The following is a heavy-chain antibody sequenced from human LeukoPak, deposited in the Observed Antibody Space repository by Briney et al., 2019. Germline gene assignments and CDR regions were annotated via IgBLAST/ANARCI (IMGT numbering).Heavy chain of an antibody. Sequence: GGSLRLSCAASGFTFNRYSMTWVRQAPGKGLEWISFISSSRSTTYYADSVKGRCTISRDNGKNSMYLQMHSLRAEDTAVYYCVRAEVGTTLKYYYYYMDVWGKGTTVTVSS. CDR2: ISSSRSTT. J-gene: IGHJ6*03. V-gene: IGHV3-48*01. CDR1: GFTFNRYS. D-gene: IGHD1-26*01. CDR3: VRAEVGTTLKYYYYYMDV.